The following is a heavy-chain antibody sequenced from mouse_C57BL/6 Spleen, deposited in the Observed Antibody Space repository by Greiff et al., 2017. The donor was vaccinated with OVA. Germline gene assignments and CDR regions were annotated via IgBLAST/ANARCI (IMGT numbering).Heavy chain of an antibody. CDR3: ASSNYYGSSHAMDY. V-gene: IGHV1-69*01. Sequence: QVQLKQPGAELVMPGASVKLSCKASGYTFTSYWMHWVKQRPGQGLEWIGEIDPSDSYTNYNQKFKGKSTLTVDKSSSTAYMQLSSLTSEDSAVYYCASSNYYGSSHAMDYWGQGTSVTVSS. CDR2: IDPSDSYT. J-gene: IGHJ4*01. D-gene: IGHD1-1*01. CDR1: GYTFTSYW.